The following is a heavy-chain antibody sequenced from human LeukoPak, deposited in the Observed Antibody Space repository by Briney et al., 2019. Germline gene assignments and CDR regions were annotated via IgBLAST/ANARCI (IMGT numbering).Heavy chain of an antibody. D-gene: IGHD3-22*01. Sequence: SETLSLACTVSGGPIISYYWSWIRQSPGKGLEWIGYIYYSGNTIYNPSLKSRVTIALDTSKNQMSLRLSSVTAGDTAVYFCARRLYDSGGYRFDHWGQGLLVTVSS. CDR1: GGPIISYY. V-gene: IGHV4-59*01. CDR3: ARRLYDSGGYRFDH. CDR2: IYYSGNT. J-gene: IGHJ4*02.